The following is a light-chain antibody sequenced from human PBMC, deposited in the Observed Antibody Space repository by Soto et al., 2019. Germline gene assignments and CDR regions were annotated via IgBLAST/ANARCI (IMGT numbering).Light chain of an antibody. Sequence: QSVLTQPPSASGTPGRRVTISCSGSSSNIGSNTVNWYQQLPGTAPNLLIYSNNQRPSGVPDRFSGSKSGTSASLAISGLQSEDVADDYCAAWDDSLNGPVFGGGTKVTVL. CDR1: SSNIGSNT. CDR2: SNN. CDR3: AAWDDSLNGPV. V-gene: IGLV1-44*01. J-gene: IGLJ2*01.